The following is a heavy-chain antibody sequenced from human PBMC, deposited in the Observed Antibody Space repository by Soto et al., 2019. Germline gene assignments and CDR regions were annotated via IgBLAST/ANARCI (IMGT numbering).Heavy chain of an antibody. CDR3: ASGIQLWLRRINNGYSG. V-gene: IGHV1-69*12. D-gene: IGHD5-18*01. J-gene: IGHJ4*02. CDR2: IIPMFGTA. Sequence: QVQLVQSGAEVKKPESSVKVSCKAPGGTFSTYAISWVRQAPGQGLEWMGGIIPMFGTANYAQRFQDRVTITAVESTNTVYRGLSSLRSEDTAVYFCASGIQLWLRRINNGYSGWGQGTVVTVSS. CDR1: GGTFSTYA.